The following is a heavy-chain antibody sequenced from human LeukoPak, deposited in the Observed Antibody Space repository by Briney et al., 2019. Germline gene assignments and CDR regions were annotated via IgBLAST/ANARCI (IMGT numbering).Heavy chain of an antibody. J-gene: IGHJ6*04. D-gene: IGHD2-15*01. CDR3: AKEIFSPRHGMDV. CDR1: GFTFSSYG. CDR2: ISYDGSNK. Sequence: PGRSLRLSCAASGFTFSSYGMHWVRQAPGKGLGWVAVISYDGSNKYYADSVKGRFTISRDNSKNTLYLQMNSLRAEDTAVYYCAKEIFSPRHGMDVWGKGTTVTVSS. V-gene: IGHV3-30*18.